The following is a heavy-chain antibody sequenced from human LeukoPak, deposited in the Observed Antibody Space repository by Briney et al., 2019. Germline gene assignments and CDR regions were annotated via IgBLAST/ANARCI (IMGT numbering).Heavy chain of an antibody. CDR1: GFTFSSYA. J-gene: IGHJ3*02. CDR2: ISGSGGST. D-gene: IGHD5-24*01. CDR3: AKVTSRVGMATIRGGAFDI. V-gene: IGHV3-23*01. Sequence: GGSLRLSCAASGFTFSSYAMSWVRQAPGKGLEWVSAISGSGGSTYYADSVKGRFTISRDNSKNTLYLQMNSLRAEDTAVYYCAKVTSRVGMATIRGGAFDIWGQGTMVTVSS.